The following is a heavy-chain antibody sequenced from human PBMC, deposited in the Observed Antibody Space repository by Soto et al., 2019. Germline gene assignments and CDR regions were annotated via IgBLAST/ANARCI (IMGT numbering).Heavy chain of an antibody. D-gene: IGHD3-10*01. CDR3: ARERGFLSEALDI. CDR1: GDXVFSNTDT. CDR2: TYYRSQWHN. J-gene: IGHJ3*02. V-gene: IGHV6-1*01. Sequence: QXLSLTCAISGDXVFSNTDTWNWIRQSPSRGLEWLGRTYYRSQWHNDYAESVKSRITINPDTSTNQFSLQLNPVTTEDTDVYYCARERGFLSEALDIWGRGTMVTVSS.